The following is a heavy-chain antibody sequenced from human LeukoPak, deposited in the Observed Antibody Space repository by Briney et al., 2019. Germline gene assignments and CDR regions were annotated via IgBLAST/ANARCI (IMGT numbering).Heavy chain of an antibody. Sequence: ASVKVSCKASGYTFTSYGISWVRQAPGQGLEWMGWISAYNGNTNYAQKLQGRVTMTTDTSTSTAYMELRSLRSDDTAVYYCARDVNLFLEWSDAFDIWGQGTMVTVSS. CDR2: ISAYNGNT. V-gene: IGHV1-18*01. D-gene: IGHD3-3*01. J-gene: IGHJ3*02. CDR3: ARDVNLFLEWSDAFDI. CDR1: GYTFTSYG.